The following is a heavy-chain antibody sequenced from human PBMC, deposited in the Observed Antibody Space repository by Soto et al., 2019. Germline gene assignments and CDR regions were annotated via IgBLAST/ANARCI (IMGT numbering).Heavy chain of an antibody. CDR2: INADGTTT. CDR1: GFTFSSYW. Sequence: EVHLVESGGGLVQPGGSLRLSCAASGFTFSSYWMHWVRQAPGKGLVWVSRINADGTTTTYADSVKGRFTISRDNAKNTVYLPMDSLRAEDTAVYFCATVATHSYNCVDPWSQVNLVTISS. CDR3: ATVATHSYNCVDP. V-gene: IGHV3-74*01. J-gene: IGHJ5*02. D-gene: IGHD1-1*01.